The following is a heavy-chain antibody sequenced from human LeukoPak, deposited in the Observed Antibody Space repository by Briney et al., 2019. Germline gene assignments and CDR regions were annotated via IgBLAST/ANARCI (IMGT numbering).Heavy chain of an antibody. Sequence: GESLKISCKGSGYSFTSYWISWVRQMPGKGLEWMGRIDPSGSYTNYGPSFQGHVTISADKSISTAYLQWSSLKASDTAMYYCARHSYGSGSYYYYYGMDVWGKGTTVTVSS. V-gene: IGHV5-10-1*01. CDR3: ARHSYGSGSYYYYYGMDV. CDR2: IDPSGSYT. J-gene: IGHJ6*04. CDR1: GYSFTSYW. D-gene: IGHD3-10*01.